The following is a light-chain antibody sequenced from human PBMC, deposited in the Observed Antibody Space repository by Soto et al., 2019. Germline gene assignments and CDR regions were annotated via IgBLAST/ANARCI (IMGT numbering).Light chain of an antibody. CDR2: DAS. V-gene: IGKV3-11*01. J-gene: IGKJ4*01. CDR3: QQRSNWPPALS. Sequence: EVVLTQSPATLSLSPGDRATLSCRASQSVNNFLAWYQQKPGQTPRLLIYDASKRATGIPGGFSGSGSGTDFTLTISSLEPEDFAVYYCQQRSNWPPALSFGGGTKVEI. CDR1: QSVNNF.